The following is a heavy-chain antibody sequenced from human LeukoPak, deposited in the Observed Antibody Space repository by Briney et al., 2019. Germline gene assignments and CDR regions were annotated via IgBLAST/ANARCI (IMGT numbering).Heavy chain of an antibody. J-gene: IGHJ6*03. V-gene: IGHV3-30*02. Sequence: GSLRLSCAASGFSFSSDGMHWVRQDPGRGLVGVAFIRYDGSNKYYADSVKGRFTISRDNSKNQLSLQMNSLRAEDTAVYYCAKEEGGWNLYDYYYMDVWGKGTTVTISS. D-gene: IGHD1-7*01. CDR3: AKEEGGWNLYDYYYMDV. CDR2: IRYDGSNK. CDR1: GFSFSSDG.